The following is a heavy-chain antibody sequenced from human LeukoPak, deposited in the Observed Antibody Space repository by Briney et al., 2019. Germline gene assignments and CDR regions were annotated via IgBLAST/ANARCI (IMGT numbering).Heavy chain of an antibody. D-gene: IGHD3-22*01. Sequence: GGSLRLSCAASGFAFSSIDMHWVRQATGKGLEWVSVIGAAGETYYAASVKGRFTISRENGKNALYLQMNSLRVGDTAVYYCARDFYYDSSGYYDYWGQGTLVTVSS. J-gene: IGHJ4*02. V-gene: IGHV3-13*04. CDR2: IGAAGET. CDR1: GFAFSSID. CDR3: ARDFYYDSSGYYDY.